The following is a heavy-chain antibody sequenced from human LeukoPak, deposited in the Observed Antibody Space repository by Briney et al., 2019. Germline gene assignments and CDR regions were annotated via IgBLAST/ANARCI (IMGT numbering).Heavy chain of an antibody. CDR1: GFTFSSYG. V-gene: IGHV3-23*01. Sequence: GGSLRLSCAASGFTFSSYGMSWVRQAPGKGLEWVSSISGSGGNTYYADSVKGRFTISRDNSKNTLFLHMNSLRAEDTAVYYCAKARIAAAGTGAFDVWGQGTMVTVSS. CDR2: ISGSGGNT. J-gene: IGHJ3*01. CDR3: AKARIAAAGTGAFDV. D-gene: IGHD6-13*01.